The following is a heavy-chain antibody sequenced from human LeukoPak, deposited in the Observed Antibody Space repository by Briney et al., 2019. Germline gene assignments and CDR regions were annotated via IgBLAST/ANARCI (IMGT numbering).Heavy chain of an antibody. Sequence: ASVKVSCKASGYTFTSYAMHWVRQAPGQGLEWMGRINPNSGGTNYAQKFQGRVTMTRDTSISTAYMELSRLRSDDTAVYYCARYSYANRDFDYWGQGTLVTVSS. CDR3: ARYSYANRDFDY. CDR1: GYTFTSYA. V-gene: IGHV1-2*06. J-gene: IGHJ4*02. CDR2: INPNSGGT. D-gene: IGHD5-18*01.